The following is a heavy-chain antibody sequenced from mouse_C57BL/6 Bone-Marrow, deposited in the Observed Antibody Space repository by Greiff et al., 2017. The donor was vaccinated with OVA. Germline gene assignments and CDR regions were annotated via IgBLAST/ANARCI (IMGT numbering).Heavy chain of an antibody. V-gene: IGHV3-8*01. CDR2: ISYSGST. CDR1: GYSITSDY. D-gene: IGHD1-1*01. Sequence: VQLKQSGPGLAKPSQTLSLTCSVTGYSITSDYWNWIRKFPGNKLEYMGYISYSGSTYYNPSLKSRISITRDTSKNQYYLQLNSVTTEDTATYYRARGYGSSYWYFDVWGTGTTVTVSS. J-gene: IGHJ1*03. CDR3: ARGYGSSYWYFDV.